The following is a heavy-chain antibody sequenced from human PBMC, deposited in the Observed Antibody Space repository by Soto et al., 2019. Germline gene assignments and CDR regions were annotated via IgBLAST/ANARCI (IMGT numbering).Heavy chain of an antibody. CDR3: ARGRSGWGMDY. CDR2: IYHSGST. J-gene: IGHJ4*02. V-gene: IGHV4-30-2*01. Sequence: SETLSLTCAVSGGSISSGGYSWSWIRQPPGKGLNYIGYIYHSGSTYYNPSLKSRVTISVDRSKNQFSLKLSSVTAADTAVYYCARGRSGWGMDYWGKGTLVPVSS. D-gene: IGHD6-19*01. CDR1: GGSISSGGYS.